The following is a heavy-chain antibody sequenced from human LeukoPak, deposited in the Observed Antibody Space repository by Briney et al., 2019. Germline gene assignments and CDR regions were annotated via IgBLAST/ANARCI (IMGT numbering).Heavy chain of an antibody. V-gene: IGHV4-39*01. CDR2: IYYSGGT. J-gene: IGHJ4*02. CDR3: ARPRAELVGAMDY. Sequence: SETLSLTCTVSGGSISSSSYYWGWIRQPPGKGLEWIGSIYYSGGTYYNPSLKSRVTISVDTSKNQFSLKLSSVTAADTAVYYCARPRAELVGAMDYWGQGTLVTVSS. CDR1: GGSISSSSYY. D-gene: IGHD1-26*01.